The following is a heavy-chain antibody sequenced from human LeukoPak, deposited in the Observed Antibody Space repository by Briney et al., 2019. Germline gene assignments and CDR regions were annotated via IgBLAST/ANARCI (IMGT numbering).Heavy chain of an antibody. CDR1: GYSISSGYY. CDR3: ARVGATKYYFGY. V-gene: IGHV4-38-2*02. J-gene: IGHJ4*02. Sequence: SETLSLTCTVSGYSISSGYYWGWIRQPPGKGLEWIGSIYHSGSTYYNPSLKSRVTISVDTSKNQFSLKLSSVTAADTAVYYCARVGATKYYFGYWGQGTLVTVSS. CDR2: IYHSGST. D-gene: IGHD1-26*01.